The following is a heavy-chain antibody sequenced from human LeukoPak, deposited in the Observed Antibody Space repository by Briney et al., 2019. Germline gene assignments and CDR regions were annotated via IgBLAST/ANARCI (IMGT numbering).Heavy chain of an antibody. Sequence: GASVKVSCKASGYTFTSYAMHWVRQAPGQRLEWMGWINAGNGNTKYSQKFQGRVTITRDTSASTAYMELSSLRSEDTAVYYCAAMSIAAAGTNFDYWGQGTLVTVSS. CDR1: GYTFTSYA. V-gene: IGHV1-3*01. J-gene: IGHJ4*02. CDR2: INAGNGNT. CDR3: AAMSIAAAGTNFDY. D-gene: IGHD6-13*01.